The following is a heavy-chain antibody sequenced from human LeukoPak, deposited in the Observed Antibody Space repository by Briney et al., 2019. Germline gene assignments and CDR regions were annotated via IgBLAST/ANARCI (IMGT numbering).Heavy chain of an antibody. CDR3: ARDFIAQSPIPAF. CDR1: GDSISRSGSS. D-gene: IGHD3-3*02. J-gene: IGHJ4*02. Sequence: PSQTLSLTCAVSGDSISRSGSSWSWIRQPPGKGPEWIGYIYHSGGTYYNPSLKSRVTISLDRSKNQFSLKLNSVTAADTAVYYCARDFIAQSPIPAFWGQGTLVSVSS. CDR2: IYHSGGT. V-gene: IGHV4-30-2*01.